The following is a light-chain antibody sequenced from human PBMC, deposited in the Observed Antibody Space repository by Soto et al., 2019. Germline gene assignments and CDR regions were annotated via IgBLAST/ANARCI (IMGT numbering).Light chain of an antibody. CDR3: QQFGGSPPWA. J-gene: IGKJ1*01. V-gene: IGKV3-15*01. CDR2: GAS. Sequence: EVVMTQSPATLSVSPWERVTLSCMSSQSISSNLAWYQQKPGQAPRLLIYGASTRATGIPARFSGRGSGTDFTLTISRLEPEDFAVYYCQQFGGSPPWAFGQGTKVDIK. CDR1: QSISSN.